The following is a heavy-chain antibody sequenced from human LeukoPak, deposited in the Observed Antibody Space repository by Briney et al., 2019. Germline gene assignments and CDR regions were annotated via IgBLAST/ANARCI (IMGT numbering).Heavy chain of an antibody. CDR3: ARAQTGTKYYYYYYMDV. CDR2: IHTYNGHT. V-gene: IGHV1-18*01. J-gene: IGHJ6*03. D-gene: IGHD1-1*01. Sequence: ASVKVSCKSSGYTFNSYGITWVRQAPGQGLEWMGWIHTYNGHTNYAQKLQGRVTMTTDTSTSTAYMELRSLRSEDTAVYYCARAQTGTKYYYYYYMDVWGKGTTVTVSS. CDR1: GYTFNSYG.